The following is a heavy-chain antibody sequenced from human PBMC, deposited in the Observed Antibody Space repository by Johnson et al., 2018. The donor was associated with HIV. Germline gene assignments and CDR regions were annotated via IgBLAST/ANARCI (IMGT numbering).Heavy chain of an antibody. V-gene: IGHV3-74*01. CDR2: INSDGTST. J-gene: IGHJ3*01. Sequence: VQLVESGGGLVQPGGSLRLSCAASGFTFSTYWMHWVRQAPGKGLVLVSRINSDGTSTSYADSMKGRLTISRDNTKNSLYLQLNSLRPEDTAVYYCAKDRGEGSSRWYHDAFDFWGQGTMVTVSS. D-gene: IGHD6-19*01. CDR3: AKDRGEGSSRWYHDAFDF. CDR1: GFTFSTYW.